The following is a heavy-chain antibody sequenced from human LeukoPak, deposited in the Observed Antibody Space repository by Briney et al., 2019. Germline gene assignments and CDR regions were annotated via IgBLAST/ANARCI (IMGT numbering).Heavy chain of an antibody. CDR2: FTTYNGNT. V-gene: IGHV1-18*01. CDR3: ARRFLRENSSGLPGAFDY. CDR1: GYTFTDFG. Sequence: ASVKVSCKTSGYTFTDFGINWVRQAPGQGLEWMGRFTTYNGNTNYAQKFQGRVTMTTDTSTTTAYLEVTSLRSDDTAVYYCARRFLRENSSGLPGAFDYWGQGTLVTVSS. J-gene: IGHJ4*02. D-gene: IGHD6-19*01.